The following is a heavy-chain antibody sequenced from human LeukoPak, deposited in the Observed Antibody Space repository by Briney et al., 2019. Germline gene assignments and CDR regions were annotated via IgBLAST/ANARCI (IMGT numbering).Heavy chain of an antibody. J-gene: IGHJ5*02. V-gene: IGHV1-2*02. CDR1: GYTFTGYY. D-gene: IGHD3-3*01. Sequence: ASVKVSCKASGYTFTGYYMHWVRQAPGQGLEWMGWINPNSGDTNYAQKFQGRVTMTRDTSISTAYMELSRLGSDDTAVYYCARGSITIFGVVPTPFDPWGQGTLVTVSS. CDR2: INPNSGDT. CDR3: ARGSITIFGVVPTPFDP.